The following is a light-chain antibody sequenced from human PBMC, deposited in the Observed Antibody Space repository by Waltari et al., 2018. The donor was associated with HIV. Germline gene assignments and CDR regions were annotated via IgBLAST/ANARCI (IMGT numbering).Light chain of an antibody. Sequence: DIQMTQSPSSLSPSVRDRVTPTSRASQSISGYFSWYQQRPEKAPNLLIHSTSSLQSGVPSRFNGSGSGTDYTLTIISLQPEDFATYYCQQTYTTPHTFGQGTKLEIK. J-gene: IGKJ2*01. CDR2: STS. CDR1: QSISGY. V-gene: IGKV1-39*01. CDR3: QQTYTTPHT.